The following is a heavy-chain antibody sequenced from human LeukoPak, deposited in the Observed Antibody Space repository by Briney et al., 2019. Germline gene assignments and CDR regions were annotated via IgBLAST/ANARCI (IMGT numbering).Heavy chain of an antibody. D-gene: IGHD2-2*02. CDR2: INPNSGGT. CDR3: ARALWELLYPFDI. CDR1: GYTFSAYC. V-gene: IGHV1-2*02. J-gene: IGHJ3*02. Sequence: ASVKVSCKASGYTFSAYCMHWVRQAPGQGLEWMGWINPNSGGTKYAQKFQGRVTMTRDTSISTAYLELSSLKSDDTAVYYCARALWELLYPFDIWGQGTMVTVSS.